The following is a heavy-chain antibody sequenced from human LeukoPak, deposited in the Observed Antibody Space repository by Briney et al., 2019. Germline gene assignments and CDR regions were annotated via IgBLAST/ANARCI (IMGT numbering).Heavy chain of an antibody. D-gene: IGHD6-25*01. Sequence: GGSLRLSCAASGFTFSSYAMSWVRQAPGKGLEWVSAISGSGGSTYYADSVKGRFTISRDNAKNSLYLQMSSLRAEDTAVYYCARAAPRSYYFDYWGQGTLVTVSS. J-gene: IGHJ4*02. V-gene: IGHV3-23*01. CDR3: ARAAPRSYYFDY. CDR2: ISGSGGST. CDR1: GFTFSSYA.